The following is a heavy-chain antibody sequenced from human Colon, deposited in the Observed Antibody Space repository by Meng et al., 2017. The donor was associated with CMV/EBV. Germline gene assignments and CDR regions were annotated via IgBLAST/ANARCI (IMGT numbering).Heavy chain of an antibody. Sequence: GGSLRLSCAASGFNFRNYEMNWVRQAPGKGLEWISYISGTRNTVYYADSVKGRFTISRDNAKNSLFLQMDGLRAEDTAIYYCVRLVVSSWYRHLDHWGQGTLVTVSS. D-gene: IGHD6-13*01. CDR3: VRLVVSSWYRHLDH. J-gene: IGHJ4*02. CDR1: GFNFRNYE. CDR2: ISGTRNTV. V-gene: IGHV3-48*03.